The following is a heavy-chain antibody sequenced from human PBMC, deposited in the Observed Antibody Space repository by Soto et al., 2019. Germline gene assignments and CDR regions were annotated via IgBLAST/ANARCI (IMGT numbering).Heavy chain of an antibody. V-gene: IGHV3-21*01. D-gene: IGHD6-19*01. J-gene: IGHJ4*02. CDR2: ISSSSSYI. Sequence: PGGSLRLSCAASGFTFSSYSMNWVRQAPGKGLEWVSSISSSSSYIYYADSVKGRFTISRDNAKNSLYLQMNSLRAEDTAVYYCARIDIAVAGTGYWGQGTLVTVSS. CDR3: ARIDIAVAGTGY. CDR1: GFTFSSYS.